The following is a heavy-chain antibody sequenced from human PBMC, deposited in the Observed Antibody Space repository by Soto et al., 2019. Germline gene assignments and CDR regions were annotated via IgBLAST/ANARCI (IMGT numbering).Heavy chain of an antibody. CDR3: ARDFHTETY. CDR2: ISYDGSNK. Sequence: PGGSLRLSCAASGFTFTTYAMHWVRQAPGKGLEWVAVISYDGSNKYYADSVKGRFTISRDNSKNTLYLQMNSLRVEDTAVYYCARDFHTETYWVKGT. V-gene: IGHV3-30-3*01. CDR1: GFTFTTYA. J-gene: IGHJ4*02.